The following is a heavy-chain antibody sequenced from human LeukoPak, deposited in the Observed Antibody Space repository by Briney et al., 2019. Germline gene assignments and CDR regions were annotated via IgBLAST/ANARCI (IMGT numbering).Heavy chain of an antibody. V-gene: IGHV4-59*01. J-gene: IGHJ5*02. Sequence: SETLSLTCTVSGGSISSYYWSWIRQPPGKGLEWIGYIYYSGSTNYNPSLKSRVTISVDTSKNQFSLKLSSVTAADTAVYYCARGYNWNDEGFDPWGQGTLVTVSS. CDR2: IYYSGST. CDR1: GGSISSYY. CDR3: ARGYNWNDEGFDP. D-gene: IGHD1-20*01.